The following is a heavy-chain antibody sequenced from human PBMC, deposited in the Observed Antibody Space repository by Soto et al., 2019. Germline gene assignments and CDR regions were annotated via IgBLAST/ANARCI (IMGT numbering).Heavy chain of an antibody. CDR3: ARARKYYYGSGSPYYYGMDV. CDR2: ISGYNGNT. CDR1: GYTFTSYG. D-gene: IGHD3-10*01. V-gene: IGHV1-18*04. Sequence: QVQLVQSGAEVQKPGASVKVSCKASGYTFTSYGVSWVRQAPGQGLEWMGWISGYNGNTNYAQKLQGRVTMTTDTYTSTAYMELRSLRADDTAVYYCARARKYYYGSGSPYYYGMDVWGQGITVTVSS. J-gene: IGHJ6*02.